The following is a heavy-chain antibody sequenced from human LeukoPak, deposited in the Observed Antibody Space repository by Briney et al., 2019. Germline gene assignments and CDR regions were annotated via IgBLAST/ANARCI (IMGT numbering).Heavy chain of an antibody. CDR1: GGSISSYY. D-gene: IGHD1-1*01. CDR3: ARVATGTTHDYYYYGMDV. CDR2: IYTSGST. J-gene: IGHJ6*02. Sequence: SETLSLTCTVSGGSISSYYWSWIRQPAGKGLEWIGRIYTSGSTNYNPSLKSRVTMSVDTSKNQFSLKLSSVTAADTAVYYCARVATGTTHDYYYYGMDVWGQGTTVTVSS. V-gene: IGHV4-4*07.